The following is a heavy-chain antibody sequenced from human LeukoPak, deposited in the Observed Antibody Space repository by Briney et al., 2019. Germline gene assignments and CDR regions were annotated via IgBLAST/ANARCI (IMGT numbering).Heavy chain of an antibody. Sequence: SETLSLTCAVYGGSFSGYYWSWIRQPPGKGLEWIGEINHSGSTNYNPSLKSRVTISVDTSKNQFSLKLSSVTAADTAVYYCASLYGVPTINWFDPWGEGTLVTVSS. D-gene: IGHD4-17*01. J-gene: IGHJ5*02. CDR3: ASLYGVPTINWFDP. V-gene: IGHV4-34*01. CDR1: GGSFSGYY. CDR2: INHSGST.